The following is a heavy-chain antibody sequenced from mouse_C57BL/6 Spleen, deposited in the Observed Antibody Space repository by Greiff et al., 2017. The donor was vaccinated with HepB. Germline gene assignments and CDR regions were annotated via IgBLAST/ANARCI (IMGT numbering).Heavy chain of an antibody. V-gene: IGHV2-3*01. D-gene: IGHD2-4*01. J-gene: IGHJ4*01. CDR2: IWGDGST. Sequence: VQLQQSGPGLVAPSQSLSITCTVSGFSLTSYGVSWVRQPPGKGLEWLGVIWGDGSTNYHSALISRLSISKDNSKSQVFLKLNSLQTDDTATYYCAKSSTMITTGGYYYAMDYWGQGTSVTVSS. CDR3: AKSSTMITTGGYYYAMDY. CDR1: GFSLTSYG.